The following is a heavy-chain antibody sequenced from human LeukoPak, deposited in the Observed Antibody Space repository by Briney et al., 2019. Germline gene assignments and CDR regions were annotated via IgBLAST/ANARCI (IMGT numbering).Heavy chain of an antibody. CDR1: GGTFSSYT. CDR3: ARRYCSSTSCYDYYYYGMDV. Sequence: SVKVSCKASGGTFSSYTISWVRQAPGQGLEWMGGIIHIFGTANYAQKFQGRVTITADESTSTAYMELSSLRSEDTAVYYCARRYCSSTSCYDYYYYGMDVWGQGTTVTVSS. V-gene: IGHV1-69*13. J-gene: IGHJ6*02. D-gene: IGHD2-2*01. CDR2: IIHIFGTA.